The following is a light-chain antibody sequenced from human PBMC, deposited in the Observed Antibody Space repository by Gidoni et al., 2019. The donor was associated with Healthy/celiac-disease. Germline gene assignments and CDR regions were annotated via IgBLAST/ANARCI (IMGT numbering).Light chain of an antibody. Sequence: DIQITQCPSSLSASVGDRVTITCQTSQDISNYLNWYQQKTGKAPKLLIYDASHLETGAPSRFSGSGSRTDFTFTISSLQPEDIATYYCQQYDNPPITFGQGTRLEIK. CDR2: DAS. J-gene: IGKJ5*01. V-gene: IGKV1-33*01. CDR1: QDISNY. CDR3: QQYDNPPIT.